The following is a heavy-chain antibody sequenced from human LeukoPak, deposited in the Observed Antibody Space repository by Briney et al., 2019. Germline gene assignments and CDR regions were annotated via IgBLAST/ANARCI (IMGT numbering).Heavy chain of an antibody. CDR1: GGSISSSSYY. CDR3: ARRTSRYYMDV. Sequence: SETLSLTCTVSGGSISSSSYYWGWIRQPPGKGLEWIGSIYYSGNTYYNPSLKSRVTISVDTSKNQFSLKLGSVTAADTAVYYCARRTSRYYMDVWVKGTTVTVSS. J-gene: IGHJ6*03. V-gene: IGHV4-39*01. D-gene: IGHD2-2*01. CDR2: IYYSGNT.